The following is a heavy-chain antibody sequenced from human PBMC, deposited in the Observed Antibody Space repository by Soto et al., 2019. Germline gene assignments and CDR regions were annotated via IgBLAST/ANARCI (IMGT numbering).Heavy chain of an antibody. CDR1: GFTFGSHA. CDR3: AKTTHDFWSSGQYVFDH. CDR2: ISGSVGTT. D-gene: IGHD3-3*01. J-gene: IGHJ4*02. Sequence: GGSLRLSCTVSGFTFGSHAMSWVRQAPGKGLECVSGISGSVGTTFYADSVKGRFTISRDNSKKTLYLQMNSLRAEDTAVYYCAKTTHDFWSSGQYVFDHWGQGTPVTVSS. V-gene: IGHV3-23*01.